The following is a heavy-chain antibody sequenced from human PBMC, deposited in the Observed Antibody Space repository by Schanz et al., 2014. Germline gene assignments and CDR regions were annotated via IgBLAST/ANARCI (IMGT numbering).Heavy chain of an antibody. J-gene: IGHJ6*02. CDR3: ARAQGVIRLYYGVDV. V-gene: IGHV3-30*03. CDR2: ISYDGSSK. Sequence: VQLVESGGGLVQPGGSLRLSCAASGFTFRSYGMHWVRQAPGKGLEWVALISYDGSSKNHADSVQGRFTISRDNSMNTVYLQMNSLRSDDAAVYYCARAQGVIRLYYGVDVWGQGTTVTVSS. CDR1: GFTFRSYG. D-gene: IGHD3-10*01.